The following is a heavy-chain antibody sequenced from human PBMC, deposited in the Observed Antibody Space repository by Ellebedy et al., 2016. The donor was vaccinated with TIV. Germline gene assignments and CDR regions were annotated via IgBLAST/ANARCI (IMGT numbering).Heavy chain of an antibody. V-gene: IGHV1-2*02. D-gene: IGHD4-23*01. CDR3: ARGFRWSSYAFDI. CDR2: INPHRGDT. J-gene: IGHJ3*02. CDR1: GYTFTGTDYY. Sequence: ASVKVSCXASGYTFTGTDYYIHWVRQAPGQGLEWMGWINPHRGDTNYAQKFQGRVTVTRDTSISTAYMEFSRLRSDDTAVFYCARGFRWSSYAFDIWGQGTAITVSS.